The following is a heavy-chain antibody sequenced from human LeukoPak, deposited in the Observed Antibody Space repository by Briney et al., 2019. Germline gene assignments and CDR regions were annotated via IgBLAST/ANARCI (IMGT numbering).Heavy chain of an antibody. CDR1: GGSISSYY. V-gene: IGHV4-4*09. Sequence: PSETLSLTCTVSGGSISSYYWSWIRQPPGKGLEWIGYIYTSGSTNYNPSLKSRVTISVDTSKNRFSLKLSSVTAADTAVYYCARRTLWSGYYPNYYYYYMDVWGKGTTVTVSS. CDR3: ARRTLWSGYYPNYYYYYMDV. D-gene: IGHD3-3*01. J-gene: IGHJ6*03. CDR2: IYTSGST.